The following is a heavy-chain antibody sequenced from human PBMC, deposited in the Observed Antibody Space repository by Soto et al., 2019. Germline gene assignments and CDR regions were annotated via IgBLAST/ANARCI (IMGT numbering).Heavy chain of an antibody. CDR2: IKSKTDGGTT. V-gene: IGHV3-15*01. D-gene: IGHD5-18*01. J-gene: IGHJ4*02. CDR3: TTLPYSYGPHCDY. Sequence: EVQLVESGGGLVKPGGSLRLSCAASGFTFSNAWMSWVRQAPGKGMEWVGRIKSKTDGGTTDYAAPVKGRFTISRDDSKDTLYLQMNSLKTEDTAVYYCTTLPYSYGPHCDYWGQGTLVTVSS. CDR1: GFTFSNAW.